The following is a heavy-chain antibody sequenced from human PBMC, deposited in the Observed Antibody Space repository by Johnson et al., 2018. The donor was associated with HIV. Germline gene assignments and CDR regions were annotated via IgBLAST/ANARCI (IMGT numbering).Heavy chain of an antibody. D-gene: IGHD1-26*01. CDR2: ISFDGNLK. J-gene: IGHJ3*02. CDR3: ARALEVGATTANEAFDI. CDR1: GFTFSSYA. Sequence: QVLLVESGGGVVQPGRSLRLSCVASGFTFSSYAMHWVRQAPGKGPEWVAVISFDGNLKNYADSVKGRFTISRDNSKNTLYLQMNSLRAEDTAVYYCARALEVGATTANEAFDIWGQGTMVTVSS. V-gene: IGHV3-30*04.